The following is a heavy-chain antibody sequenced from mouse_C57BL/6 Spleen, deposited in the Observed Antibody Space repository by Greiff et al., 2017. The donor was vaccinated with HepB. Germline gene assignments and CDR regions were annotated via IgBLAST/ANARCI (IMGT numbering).Heavy chain of an antibody. Sequence: QVQLQQPGAELVKPGASVKLSCKASGYTFTSYWMHWVKQRPGQGLEWIGMIHPNSGSTNYNEKFKSKATLTVDKSSSTAYMQLSSLTSEDSAVYYCAREFITTVVATRMFAYWGQGTLVTVSA. CDR1: GYTFTSYW. CDR3: AREFITTVVATRMFAY. CDR2: IHPNSGST. D-gene: IGHD1-1*01. J-gene: IGHJ3*01. V-gene: IGHV1-64*01.